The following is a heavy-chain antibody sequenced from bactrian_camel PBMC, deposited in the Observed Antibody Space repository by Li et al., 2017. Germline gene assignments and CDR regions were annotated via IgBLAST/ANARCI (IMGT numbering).Heavy chain of an antibody. CDR2: IDRDGNRA. J-gene: IGHJ6*01. D-gene: IGHD6*01. V-gene: IGHV3S6*01. CDR3: ANGRPEAAGIPDFGV. Sequence: QVQLVESGGGSVQAGGSLRLSCVAYSYAHSRWCMGWFRQAPGKGLEWVSSIDRDGNRAFYADSVKGRFTISRDNAKNTLYLQLNSLKTEDTAMYYCANGRPEAAGIPDFGVWGQGTQVTV. CDR1: SYAHSRWC.